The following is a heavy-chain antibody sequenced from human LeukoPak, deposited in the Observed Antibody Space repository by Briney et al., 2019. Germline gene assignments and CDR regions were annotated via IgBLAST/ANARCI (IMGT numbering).Heavy chain of an antibody. Sequence: RASETLSLTCAVSGYSISSANYWGWIRQPPGKGLEWIGNIYHSGSTYYNPSLKSRVTISIDTSKNQFFLKLSSVTAADTAVYYCARVRSSWYQFDYWGQGTLVTVSS. V-gene: IGHV4-38-2*01. CDR3: ARVRSSWYQFDY. CDR2: IYHSGST. D-gene: IGHD6-13*01. CDR1: GYSISSANY. J-gene: IGHJ4*02.